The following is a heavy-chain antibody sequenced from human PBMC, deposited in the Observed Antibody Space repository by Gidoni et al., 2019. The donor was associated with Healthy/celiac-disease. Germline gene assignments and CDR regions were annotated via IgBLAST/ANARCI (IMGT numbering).Heavy chain of an antibody. CDR3: ARGEYSSPNWFDP. Sequence: QVQLQQWGAGLLKPSETLSLTCAVYGGSFSGYYWSWIRQPPGKGLEWIGEINHSGSTNYNPSLKSRVTISVDTSKNQFSLKLSSVTAADTAVYYCARGEYSSPNWFDPWGQGTLVTVSS. D-gene: IGHD6-6*01. CDR1: GGSFSGYY. V-gene: IGHV4-34*01. CDR2: INHSGST. J-gene: IGHJ5*02.